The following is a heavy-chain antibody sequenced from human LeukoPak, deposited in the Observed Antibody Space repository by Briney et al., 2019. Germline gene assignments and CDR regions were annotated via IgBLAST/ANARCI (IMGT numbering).Heavy chain of an antibody. V-gene: IGHV3-23*01. J-gene: IGHJ4*02. D-gene: IGHD6-6*01. Sequence: GGSLRLSCAASGFSFSSYAMSWVRQAPGKGLEWVSTITGGGGSTYYADSAKGRFTISRDNSKDTFYLQMNSLRVEDTAVYYCARVYRSSSGYCFDYWGQGTLVTVSS. CDR3: ARVYRSSSGYCFDY. CDR2: ITGGGGST. CDR1: GFSFSSYA.